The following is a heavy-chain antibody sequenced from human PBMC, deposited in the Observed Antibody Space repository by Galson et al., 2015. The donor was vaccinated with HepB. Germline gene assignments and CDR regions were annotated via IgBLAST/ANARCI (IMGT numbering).Heavy chain of an antibody. CDR1: GFTFSSYA. J-gene: IGHJ3*02. V-gene: IGHV3-23*01. CDR3: AKDRVGAWLLHKAFDI. D-gene: IGHD3-22*01. Sequence: SLRLSCAASGFTFSSYAMSWVRQAPGKGLEWVSAISGSGGSTYYADSVKGRFTISRDNSKNTLYLQMNSLRAEDTAVYYCAKDRVGAWLLHKAFDIWGQGTMVTVSS. CDR2: ISGSGGST.